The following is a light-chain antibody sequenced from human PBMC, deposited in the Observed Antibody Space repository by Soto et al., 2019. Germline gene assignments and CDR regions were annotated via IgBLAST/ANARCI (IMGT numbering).Light chain of an antibody. J-gene: IGLJ1*01. CDR3: ISYTDRQSYL. V-gene: IGLV2-14*03. Sequence: QSVLTQPASVSGSPGQSITISCSGTSSDIGSYNHVAWYQQFPGKSPKLMIYAVSDRLPGVSYRFSGSKSGITASLTISGLQTDDEADYYCISYTDRQSYLFGTGTKLTVL. CDR2: AVS. CDR1: SSDIGSYNH.